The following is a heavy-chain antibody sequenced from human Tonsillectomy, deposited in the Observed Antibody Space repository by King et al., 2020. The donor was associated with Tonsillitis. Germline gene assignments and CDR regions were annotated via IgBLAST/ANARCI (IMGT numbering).Heavy chain of an antibody. CDR1: VFTFSSYS. D-gene: IGHD4-11*01. CDR2: ISSSRSTI. CDR3: ARSSNYVVDTIYGMDV. Sequence: QLVQSGGGLVQPGGSLRLSCAASVFTFSSYSMNWVRQAPGKGLEWVSYISSSRSTIYYAESVKGRFTISRDNAKNSLYLQMNSLRAEDTAVYYCARSSNYVVDTIYGMDVWRQGTTVTVSS. V-gene: IGHV3-48*04. J-gene: IGHJ6*02.